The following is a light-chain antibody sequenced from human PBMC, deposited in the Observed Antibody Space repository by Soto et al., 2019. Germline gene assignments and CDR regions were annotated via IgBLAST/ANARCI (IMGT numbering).Light chain of an antibody. J-gene: IGKJ2*01. V-gene: IGKV3-20*01. CDR1: QSLSSGQ. CDR2: GAS. CDR3: HQYGSSPLT. Sequence: IVLTQSPGTLSLSPGERATLSCRASQSLSSGQLVWYQQKPGQAPRLLIYGASSSATGLPSRFSGSRSGTDFPLTISKLEHEDFPVYYCHQYGSSPLTFGQGKKLEIK.